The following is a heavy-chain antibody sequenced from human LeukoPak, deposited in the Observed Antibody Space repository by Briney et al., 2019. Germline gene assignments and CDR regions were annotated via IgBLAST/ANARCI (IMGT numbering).Heavy chain of an antibody. CDR2: IIPIFGTA. Sequence: ASVEVSCKASGGTFSSYAISWVRQAPGQGLEWMGGIIPIFGTANYAQKFQGRVTITADESTSTAYMELSSLRSEDTAVYYCARDGYYYDSSGYTEYYFDYWGQGTLVTVSS. D-gene: IGHD3-22*01. J-gene: IGHJ4*02. CDR1: GGTFSSYA. V-gene: IGHV1-69*13. CDR3: ARDGYYYDSSGYTEYYFDY.